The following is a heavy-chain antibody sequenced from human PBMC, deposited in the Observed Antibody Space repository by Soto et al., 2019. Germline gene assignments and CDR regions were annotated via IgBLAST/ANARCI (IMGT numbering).Heavy chain of an antibody. J-gene: IGHJ6*02. CDR3: ARDRGNTAMVYYYYYGMDV. D-gene: IGHD5-18*01. V-gene: IGHV6-1*01. Sequence: QTLSFTCAICGDSVSCHSAGWNWIRQSPLRGLEWLRSTNYRTNRYNDYAVSVKSRITTNPDTSKNQFSLQLNSVTPEDTAVYYCARDRGNTAMVYYYYYGMDVWGQGTTVTVSS. CDR2: TNYRTNRYN. CDR1: GDSVSCHSAG.